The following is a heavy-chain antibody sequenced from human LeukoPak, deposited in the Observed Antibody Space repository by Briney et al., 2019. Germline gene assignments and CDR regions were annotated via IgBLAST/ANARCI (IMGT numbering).Heavy chain of an antibody. D-gene: IGHD6-6*01. CDR2: INPNSGGT. J-gene: IGHJ6*03. V-gene: IGHV1-2*02. CDR1: GYTFTGCY. Sequence: ASVKVSCKASGYTFTGCYMHWVRQAPGQGLEWMGWINPNSGGTNYAQKFQGRVTMTRDTSISTAYMELSRLRSDDTAVYYCAIAGGSSSSYYYYYMDVWGKGTTVTVSS. CDR3: AIAGGSSSSYYYYYMDV.